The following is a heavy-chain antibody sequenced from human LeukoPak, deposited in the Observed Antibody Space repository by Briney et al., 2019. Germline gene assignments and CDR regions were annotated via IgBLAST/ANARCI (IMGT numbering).Heavy chain of an antibody. Sequence: GGSLRLSCTASGFTFSSYGMHWVRQAPGKGLEWVAVISYDGNTKYYADSVRGRFTISRDNSKNTLYLQMNSLRVGDTAVYYCAKEVRGMVYFQHWGQGTLVTVSS. V-gene: IGHV3-30*18. D-gene: IGHD2-8*01. CDR3: AKEVRGMVYFQH. CDR2: ISYDGNTK. CDR1: GFTFSSYG. J-gene: IGHJ1*01.